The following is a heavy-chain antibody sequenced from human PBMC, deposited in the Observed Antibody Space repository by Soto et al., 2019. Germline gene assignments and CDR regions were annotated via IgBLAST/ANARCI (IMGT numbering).Heavy chain of an antibody. CDR2: IIPLMRTV. CDR1: EGTFASYS. V-gene: IGHV1-69*06. D-gene: IGHD2-21*01. Sequence: QEELVQSGAEVKKPGSSVNVSCRTSEGTFASYSITWLRQAPGQRLEWMGEIIPLMRTVNYAQKFQDRVTITGDRSTITVYTALSSLRSDDTAVYYCARDPVDLFGYLDVWGQGTPVTVSS. J-gene: IGHJ6*02. CDR3: ARDPVDLFGYLDV.